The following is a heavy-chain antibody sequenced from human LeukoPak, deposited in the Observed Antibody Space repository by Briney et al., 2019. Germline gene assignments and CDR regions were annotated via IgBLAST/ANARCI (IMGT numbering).Heavy chain of an antibody. CDR2: IYYSGTT. CDR1: SGSISSYY. Sequence: SSETLSLTCTFPSGSISSYYWNWVRQPPGKGPEWIGYIYYSGTTNYNPSLKSRVTMSVDTSKNQFSLKLNSVTAADTAVYYCARWSFGSGSYAFDIWGQGTMVTVSS. CDR3: ARWSFGSGSYAFDI. V-gene: IGHV4-59*08. D-gene: IGHD3-10*01. J-gene: IGHJ3*02.